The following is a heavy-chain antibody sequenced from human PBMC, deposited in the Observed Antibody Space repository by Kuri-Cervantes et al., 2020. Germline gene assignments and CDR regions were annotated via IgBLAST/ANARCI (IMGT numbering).Heavy chain of an antibody. CDR2: IYYSGST. CDR1: GGSITSNNW. Sequence: SETLSLTRVVSGGSITSNNWWSWVRQPPEKGLEWIGSIYYSGSTYYNPSLKSRVTISVDTSNNQFSLKLSSVTAADTAVYYCARRFSGYDSRFDPWGQGTLVTVSS. CDR3: ARRFSGYDSRFDP. J-gene: IGHJ5*02. D-gene: IGHD5-12*01. V-gene: IGHV4-39*01.